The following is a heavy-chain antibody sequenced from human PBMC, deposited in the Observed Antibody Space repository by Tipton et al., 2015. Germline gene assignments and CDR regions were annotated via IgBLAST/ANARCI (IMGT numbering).Heavy chain of an antibody. V-gene: IGHV3-30*18. D-gene: IGHD3-10*01. CDR3: AKVREAWFDP. Sequence: SGFTFSSFEMHWVRQAPGKGLEWVALISYDGSHKYYADSVRGRFTISRDNSKNTLYLQMSSLKPEDTAVYYCAKVREAWFDPWGQGTLVTVSS. J-gene: IGHJ5*02. CDR2: ISYDGSHK. CDR1: GFTFSSFE.